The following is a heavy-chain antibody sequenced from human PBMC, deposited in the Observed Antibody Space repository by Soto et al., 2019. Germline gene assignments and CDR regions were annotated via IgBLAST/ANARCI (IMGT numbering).Heavy chain of an antibody. V-gene: IGHV1-18*01. D-gene: IGHD6-13*01. CDR3: ARDGSWSWGCPFDY. Sequence: ASVKVSCKASGYTFTTYGLSWVRQAPGQGQEWMGWISAYNGNTNYAQKLQGRVTMTTDTSTSTAYMELTSLRYDDTAVYYCARDGSWSWGCPFDYWGQGTLVTVSS. J-gene: IGHJ4*02. CDR2: ISAYNGNT. CDR1: GYTFTTYG.